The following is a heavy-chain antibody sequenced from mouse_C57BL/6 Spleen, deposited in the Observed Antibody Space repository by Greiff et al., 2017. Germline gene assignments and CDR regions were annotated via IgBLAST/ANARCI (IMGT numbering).Heavy chain of an antibody. CDR2: ISSGSSTI. CDR1: GFTFSDYG. V-gene: IGHV5-17*01. CDR3: ARRIYYYGMDY. Sequence: EVQGVESGGGLVKPGGSLKLSCAASGFTFSDYGMHWVRQAPEKGLEWVAYISSGSSTIYYADTVKGRFTIARENAKNTLFLQMTSRRSEDTAMYYCARRIYYYGMDYWGQGTSVTVSS. J-gene: IGHJ4*01.